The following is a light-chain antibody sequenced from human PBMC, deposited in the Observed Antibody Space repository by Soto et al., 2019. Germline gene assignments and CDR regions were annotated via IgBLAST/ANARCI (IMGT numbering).Light chain of an antibody. CDR2: DAS. CDR1: QSVRSER. Sequence: DIVLTQSPDTLSLSPGDRATLSCRASQSVRSERLAWYQQQPGQAPRLFIFDASNRASGAPERFRGSGSGTDFTITITRLEPDDFAVYCCQEYDAAPRIPFGLGTRLQMK. CDR3: QEYDAAPRIP. V-gene: IGKV3D-20*02. J-gene: IGKJ5*01.